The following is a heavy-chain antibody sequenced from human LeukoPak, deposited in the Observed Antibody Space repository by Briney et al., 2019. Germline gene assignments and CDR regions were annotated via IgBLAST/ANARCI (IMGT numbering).Heavy chain of an antibody. J-gene: IGHJ5*02. CDR3: AKGGGYSYGALDWFDP. D-gene: IGHD5-18*01. CDR2: IWYDGSNK. Sequence: GRSLRLSCAASGFTFSNYGMHWVRQAPGKGLEWVAVIWYDGSNKYYADSVKGRFTISRDNSKNTLHLQMNSLRPEDTAVYHCAKGGGYSYGALDWFDPWGQGTLVTVSS. V-gene: IGHV3-33*06. CDR1: GFTFSNYG.